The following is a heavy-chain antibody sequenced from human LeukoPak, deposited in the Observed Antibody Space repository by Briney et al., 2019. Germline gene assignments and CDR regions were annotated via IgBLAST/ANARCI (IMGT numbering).Heavy chain of an antibody. CDR3: ARGDTGFDYYDSSGYYYVTFFDC. J-gene: IGHJ4*02. CDR2: IKQDGSEK. D-gene: IGHD3-22*01. V-gene: IGHV3-7*01. Sequence: PGGSLRLSCAASGFTFSSYWMSWVRQAPGKGLEWVANIKQDGSEKYYVDSVKGRFTISRDNAKNSLYLQMNSLRAEDTAVYYCARGDTGFDYYDSSGYYYVTFFDCWGQGTLVTVSS. CDR1: GFTFSSYW.